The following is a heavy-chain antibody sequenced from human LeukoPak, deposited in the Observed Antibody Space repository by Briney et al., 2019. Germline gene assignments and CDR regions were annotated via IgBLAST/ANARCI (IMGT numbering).Heavy chain of an antibody. Sequence: GESLKISCKGSGYNFASYWIGWVRQMPGKGLEWMGIIYPGDSDTRYSPSFQGQVTISADKSISTAYLHWNSLKASDSAMYYCARLVGYLGYSFESWGQGTLVTVSS. D-gene: IGHD1-1*01. CDR3: ARLVGYLGYSFES. J-gene: IGHJ4*02. CDR1: GYNFASYW. V-gene: IGHV5-51*01. CDR2: IYPGDSDT.